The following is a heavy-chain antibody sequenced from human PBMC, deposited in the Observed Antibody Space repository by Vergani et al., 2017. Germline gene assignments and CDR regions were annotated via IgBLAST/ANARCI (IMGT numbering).Heavy chain of an antibody. CDR1: EGTFSSYA. D-gene: IGHD3-10*01. CDR2: IIPIFGTA. Sequence: QVQLVQSGAEVKKPGSSVKVSCKASEGTFSSYAISWVRQAPGQGLEWMGRIIPIFGTANYAQKFQGRVTITADESTSTAYMELSSLRSEDTAVYYCARALYGSGSSIYGMDVWGQGTTVTVSS. J-gene: IGHJ6*02. V-gene: IGHV1-69*13. CDR3: ARALYGSGSSIYGMDV.